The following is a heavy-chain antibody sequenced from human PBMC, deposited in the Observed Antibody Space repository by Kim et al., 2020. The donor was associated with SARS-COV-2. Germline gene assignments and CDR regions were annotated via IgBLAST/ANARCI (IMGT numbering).Heavy chain of an antibody. CDR1: GFTFDDYA. CDR3: AKDIEGGGRDGMDV. V-gene: IGHV3-43*02. J-gene: IGHJ6*02. Sequence: GGSLRLSCAASGFTFDDYAMHWVRQAPGKGLEWVSLISGDGGSTYYADSVKGRFTISRDNSKNSLYLQMNSLRTEDTALYYCAKDIEGGGRDGMDVWGQGTTVTVSS. CDR2: ISGDGGST. D-gene: IGHD3-16*01.